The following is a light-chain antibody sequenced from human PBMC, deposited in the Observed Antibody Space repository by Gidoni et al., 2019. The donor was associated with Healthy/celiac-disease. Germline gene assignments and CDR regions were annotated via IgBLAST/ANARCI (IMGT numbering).Light chain of an antibody. V-gene: IGLV1-51*01. Sequence: QSVLTQPPSLSAAPGQKVTISCSGSSSKLGTNEVSGYQQLPGTAPKSLIYDNNKRPSGIPDRFSGSKSGTSATLDITGLQTGDEADYDCGTWDIRLSAVVFGGGTKLTVL. J-gene: IGLJ2*01. CDR2: DNN. CDR3: GTWDIRLSAVV. CDR1: SSKLGTNE.